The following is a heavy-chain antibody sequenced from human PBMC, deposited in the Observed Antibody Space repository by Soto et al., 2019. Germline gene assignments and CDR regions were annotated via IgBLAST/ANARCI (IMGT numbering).Heavy chain of an antibody. J-gene: IGHJ4*02. Sequence: QVQLVQSGAEVKKPGASVKVSCKASGCTFTSYAMHWVRQAPGQRLEWMGWINAGNGNTKYSHKFQGRVTITRDTSASTAYMELSSLRSEDTAVCYCARDPGYSYGYNWGQGTLVTVSS. D-gene: IGHD5-18*01. CDR1: GCTFTSYA. CDR2: INAGNGNT. CDR3: ARDPGYSYGYN. V-gene: IGHV1-3*01.